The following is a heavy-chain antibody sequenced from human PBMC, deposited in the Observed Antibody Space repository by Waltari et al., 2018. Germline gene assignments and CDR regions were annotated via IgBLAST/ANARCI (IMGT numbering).Heavy chain of an antibody. CDR2: IYTSGST. D-gene: IGHD3-22*01. CDR3: ARIAYDPLGYYYYMDV. CDR1: GGSISSGSYY. J-gene: IGHJ6*03. V-gene: IGHV4-61*02. Sequence: QVQLQESGPGLVTPSQTLSLTCTVSGGSISSGSYYWSWIRQPAGKGLEWIGRIYTSGSTNYNPSLKSRVTISVDTSKNQFSLKLSSVTAADTAVYYCARIAYDPLGYYYYMDVWGKGTTVTVSS.